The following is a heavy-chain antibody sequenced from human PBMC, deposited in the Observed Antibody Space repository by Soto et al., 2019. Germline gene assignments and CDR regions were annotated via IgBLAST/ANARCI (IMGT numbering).Heavy chain of an antibody. D-gene: IGHD3-22*01. CDR3: ARDSFKYYYDSSGYYPYYGMDV. Sequence: ASVKVSCKASGGTFSSYAISWVRQAPGQGLEWMGGIIPIFGTANYAQKFQGRVTITADESTSTAYMELSSLRSEDTAVYYCARDSFKYYYDSSGYYPYYGMDVWGQGTTVTVSS. CDR1: GGTFSSYA. CDR2: IIPIFGTA. V-gene: IGHV1-69*13. J-gene: IGHJ6*02.